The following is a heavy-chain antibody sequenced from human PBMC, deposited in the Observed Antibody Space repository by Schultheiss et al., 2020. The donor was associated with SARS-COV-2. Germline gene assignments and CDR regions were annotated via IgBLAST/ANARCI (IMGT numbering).Heavy chain of an antibody. CDR3: ARERTAMTTVTTGYFDY. CDR1: GFTFSSYG. CDR2: LQSGGNT. Sequence: GGSLRLSCAASGFTFSSYGMHWVRQAPGKGLEWVSLLQSGGNTDYADSVKGRFIVSRDNSKNTLDLQMYSLRVEDTAVYYCARERTAMTTVTTGYFDYWGQGTLVTVSS. D-gene: IGHD4-17*01. J-gene: IGHJ4*02. V-gene: IGHV3-NL1*01.